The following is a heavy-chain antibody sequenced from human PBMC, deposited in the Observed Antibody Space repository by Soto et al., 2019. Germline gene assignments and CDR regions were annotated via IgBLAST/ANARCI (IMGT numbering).Heavy chain of an antibody. CDR3: ARDISGEGPAAGYNNWFDP. CDR2: IIPILDIA. CDR1: GGTFTSYT. J-gene: IGHJ5*02. Sequence: QVQLVQSGAEVKKPGSSVKVSCKASGGTFTSYTISWVRQAPGQGLEWMGRIIPILDIANYAQRFQGRVTITADKITNTAYMELSSLKSEDTAVYYCARDISGEGPAAGYNNWFDPWGQGTLVTVSS. V-gene: IGHV1-69*08. D-gene: IGHD2-2*01.